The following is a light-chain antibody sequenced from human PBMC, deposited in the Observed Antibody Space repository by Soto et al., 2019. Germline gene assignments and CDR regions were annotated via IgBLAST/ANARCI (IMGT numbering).Light chain of an antibody. CDR1: QSVSSN. J-gene: IGKJ1*01. Sequence: EIVMTQSPATLSVSPGERATLSCRASQSVSSNLAWYQQKPGQAPRLLMYGASTRASGIPARFSGGGSGTEFALTISRVEPQDIAVYFCQQYGSSPGTFGQGTKVDIK. CDR3: QQYGSSPGT. CDR2: GAS. V-gene: IGKV3-15*01.